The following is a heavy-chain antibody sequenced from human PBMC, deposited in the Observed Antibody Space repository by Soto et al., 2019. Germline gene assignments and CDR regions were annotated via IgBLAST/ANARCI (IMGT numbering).Heavy chain of an antibody. CDR1: GGSISSYY. CDR3: ARVILGDILTGTKGYYYMDV. J-gene: IGHJ6*03. D-gene: IGHD3-9*01. Sequence: SETLSLTCTVSGGSISSYYWSWIRQPPGKGLEWIGYIYYSGSTNYNPSLKSRVTISVDTSKNQFSLKLSSVTAADTAVYYCARVILGDILTGTKGYYYMDVWGKGTTVTVSS. V-gene: IGHV4-59*01. CDR2: IYYSGST.